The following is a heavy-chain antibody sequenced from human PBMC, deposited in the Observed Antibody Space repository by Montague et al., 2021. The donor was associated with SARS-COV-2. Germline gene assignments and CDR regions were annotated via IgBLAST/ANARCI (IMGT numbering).Heavy chain of an antibody. V-gene: IGHV4-34*01. CDR1: GGSFSSYY. CDR2: INYSGSS. Sequence: SETLSLTCAVSGGSFSSYYWSWIRQPPGKGLEWIAEINYSGSSNYNPSLKSRVTMSVDTSKNQFSLKLSSVTVADTAVYYCARLAYCGADCFSGWEIFFDSWGQGTLVTVSS. D-gene: IGHD2-21*02. J-gene: IGHJ4*02. CDR3: ARLAYCGADCFSGWEIFFDS.